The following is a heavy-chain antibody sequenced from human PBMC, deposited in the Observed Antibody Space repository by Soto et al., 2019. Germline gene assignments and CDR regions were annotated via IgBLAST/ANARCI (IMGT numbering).Heavy chain of an antibody. V-gene: IGHV1-46*01. Sequence: QVQLVQSGAEVKKPGASVKVSCKASGYTFTSYYMHWVRQAPGQGLEWMGIINPSGGSTSYAQKCQGRVTMTRDTSTSTVYMELSSLRSEDTAVYYCASRRGYSYGYDYYYGMDVWGQGTTVTVSS. CDR1: GYTFTSYY. CDR2: INPSGGST. J-gene: IGHJ6*02. CDR3: ASRRGYSYGYDYYYGMDV. D-gene: IGHD5-18*01.